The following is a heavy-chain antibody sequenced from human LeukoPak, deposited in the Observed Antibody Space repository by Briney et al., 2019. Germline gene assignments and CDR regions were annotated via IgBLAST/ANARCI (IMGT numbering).Heavy chain of an antibody. CDR1: GFTFSSYG. CDR2: ISGSGGST. CDR3: AKAGRGGAITMVQGVKGDYYYMDV. Sequence: PGGSLRLSCAASGFTFSSYGMSWVRQAPGKGLEWVSAISGSGGSTYYADSVKGRFTISRDNSKNMLYLQMTSLRAEDTAVYYCAKAGRGGAITMVQGVKGDYYYMDVWGKGTTVTISS. J-gene: IGHJ6*03. V-gene: IGHV3-23*01. D-gene: IGHD3-10*01.